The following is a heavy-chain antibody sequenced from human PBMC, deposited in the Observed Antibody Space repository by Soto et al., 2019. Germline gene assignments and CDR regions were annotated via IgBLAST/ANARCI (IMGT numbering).Heavy chain of an antibody. CDR3: AREGWRTGTTRGPPDY. CDR1: GHSLSSGGYY. V-gene: IGHV4-31*03. CDR2: IYYSGST. D-gene: IGHD1-7*01. J-gene: IGHJ4*02. Sequence: SETLSLTCTVSGHSLSSGGYYWGWIRQHPGKGLEWVGYIYYSGSTYYNPSLKSRVTISVDTSKNQFSLKLSSVTAADTAVYYCAREGWRTGTTRGPPDYWGQGTLVTVSS.